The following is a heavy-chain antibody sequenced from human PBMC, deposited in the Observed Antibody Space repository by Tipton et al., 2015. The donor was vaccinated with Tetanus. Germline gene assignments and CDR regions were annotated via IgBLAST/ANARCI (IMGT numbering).Heavy chain of an antibody. V-gene: IGHV4-59*01. D-gene: IGHD3-9*01. Sequence: TLSLTCAVYGGSFSGYYWSWIRQPPGKGLEWIGYIYYSGSTNYNPSLKSRVTISVDTSKNQFSLKLSSVTAADTAVYYCARGIRYFDWLPDLWGQGTLVTVSS. CDR1: GGSFSGYY. CDR3: ARGIRYFDWLPDL. CDR2: IYYSGST. J-gene: IGHJ5*02.